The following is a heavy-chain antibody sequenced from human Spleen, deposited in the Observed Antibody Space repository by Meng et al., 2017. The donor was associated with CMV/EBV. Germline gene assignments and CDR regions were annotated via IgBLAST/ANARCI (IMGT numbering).Heavy chain of an antibody. CDR1: GFTFSRYD. Sequence: ASVKVSCKASGFTFSRYDINWVRQAPGQGLEWLGWMNLSNGNTGYAQKFQGKVTMTSSTSIRTAYMELSSLTFEDTAVYYCARGHPGYNWFDLWGRGTLVTVSS. J-gene: IGHJ5*02. CDR2: MNLSNGNT. V-gene: IGHV1-8*01. CDR3: ARGHPGYNWFDL. D-gene: IGHD3-10*01.